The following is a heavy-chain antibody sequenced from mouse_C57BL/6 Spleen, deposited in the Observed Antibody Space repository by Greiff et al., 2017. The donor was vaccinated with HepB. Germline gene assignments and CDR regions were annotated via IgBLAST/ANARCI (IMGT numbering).Heavy chain of an antibody. J-gene: IGHJ1*03. V-gene: IGHV1-14*01. CDR2: IYPYNDGT. Sequence: VQLQQSGPELVKPGASVKMSCKASGYTFTSYVMHWVKQKPGQGLEWIGYIYPYNDGTKYNEKFKGKATLTSDKSSSTAYMELSSLTSEDSAVYYCARSPYYGSSYWYFDVWGTGTTVTVSS. D-gene: IGHD1-1*01. CDR1: GYTFTSYV. CDR3: ARSPYYGSSYWYFDV.